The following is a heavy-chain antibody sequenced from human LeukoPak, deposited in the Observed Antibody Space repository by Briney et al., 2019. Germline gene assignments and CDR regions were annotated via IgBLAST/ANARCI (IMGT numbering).Heavy chain of an antibody. V-gene: IGHV3-74*01. Sequence: GGSLRLSCAASGFTFSIYWMHWGRQARGKGLVWLSRIEGDGSSTSYADSVKGRFTIFRDNAKNTLYLQMNSLRAEDTDVYYCARDPSAWGGWFDPWGQGTLVTVSS. CDR1: GFTFSIYW. CDR2: IEGDGSST. CDR3: ARDPSAWGGWFDP. J-gene: IGHJ5*02. D-gene: IGHD3-10*01.